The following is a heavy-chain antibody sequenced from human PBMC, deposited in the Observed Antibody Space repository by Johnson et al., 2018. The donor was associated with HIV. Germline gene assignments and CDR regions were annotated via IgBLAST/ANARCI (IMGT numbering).Heavy chain of an antibody. J-gene: IGHJ3*02. CDR2: ISGSGGST. Sequence: VQLVESGGGLVQPGRSLKLSCAASGFTFDDYAMHWVRQTPGKGLEWVSAISGSGGSTYYADSVKGRFTISRDNSKNTLYLQMNSLRAEDTAVYYCAKVRVIIAAPRGGAFDIWGQGTMVTVSS. V-gene: IGHV3-23*04. D-gene: IGHD6-6*01. CDR3: AKVRVIIAAPRGGAFDI. CDR1: GFTFDDYA.